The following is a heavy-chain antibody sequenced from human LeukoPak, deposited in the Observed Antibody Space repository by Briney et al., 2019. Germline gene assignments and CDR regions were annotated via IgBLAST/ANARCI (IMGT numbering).Heavy chain of an antibody. J-gene: IGHJ4*02. CDR3: ANSRGYYYDSSGYYYFDS. Sequence: GGSLRLSCAASGFTFSSYAMSWVRQAPGKGLEWVSAISGSGGSTYNADSVKGRFNISRDNSKNTLYLQMNSLRAEDTAVYYCANSRGYYYDSSGYYYFDSWGQGTLVTVSS. CDR2: ISGSGGST. CDR1: GFTFSSYA. V-gene: IGHV3-23*01. D-gene: IGHD3-22*01.